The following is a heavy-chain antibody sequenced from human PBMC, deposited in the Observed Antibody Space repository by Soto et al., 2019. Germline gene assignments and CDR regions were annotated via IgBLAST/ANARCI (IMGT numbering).Heavy chain of an antibody. CDR1: SGSISSSNW. J-gene: IGHJ3*02. V-gene: IGHV4-4*02. CDR3: ARRPLGTRRTLDAFDI. CDR2: IYHSGST. Sequence: QVQLQESGPGLVKPSGTLSLTCAVSSGSISSSNWWSWVRQPPGKGLEWIGEIYHSGSTNYNPSLKSRVTTSVDKSKNQFSLKLSSVTAADTAVYYCARRPLGTRRTLDAFDIWGQGTMVTVSS. D-gene: IGHD2-15*01.